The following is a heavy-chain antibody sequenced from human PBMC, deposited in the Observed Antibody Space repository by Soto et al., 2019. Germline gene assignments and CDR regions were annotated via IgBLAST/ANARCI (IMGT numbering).Heavy chain of an antibody. V-gene: IGHV1-46*03. CDR2: INPSSGST. D-gene: IGHD6-13*01. CDR1: GYTFTSYY. J-gene: IGHJ4*02. Sequence: QVQLVQSGAEVKKPGASLKVSCKASGYTFTSYYIHCVRQAPGQGLEWMGIINPSSGSTNYAQKYQGRLTMTRDTSTTTAYMELSRPTSEDTAVYYCAIAQGMAAAGRDPFDSWGQGALVTVSS. CDR3: AIAQGMAAAGRDPFDS.